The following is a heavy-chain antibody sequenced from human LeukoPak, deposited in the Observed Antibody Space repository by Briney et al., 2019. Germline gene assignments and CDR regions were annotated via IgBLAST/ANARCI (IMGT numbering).Heavy chain of an antibody. CDR3: ARVGATTPYYYMDV. D-gene: IGHD1-26*01. V-gene: IGHV4-34*01. CDR1: GGSFSGYY. CDR2: INHSGST. J-gene: IGHJ6*03. Sequence: PSETLSLTCAVYGGSFSGYYWSWIRQPPGKGLEWIGEINHSGSTNYNPSLKSRVTISVDTSKNQFSLKLSSVTAADTAVYYCARVGATTPYYYMDVWGKGTTVTVSS.